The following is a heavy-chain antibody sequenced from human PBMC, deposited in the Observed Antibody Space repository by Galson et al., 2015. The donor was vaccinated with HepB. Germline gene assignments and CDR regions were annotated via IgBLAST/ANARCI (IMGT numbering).Heavy chain of an antibody. CDR3: VRDATGVRGYGF. CDR1: GFVFYNYA. Sequence: SLRLSCAASGFVFYNYAMTWVRQAPGKGLEWVADINEDGTDKCYADSVKGRFIISRDDAKDSLYLQMNSLRVEDTAVYYCVRDATGVRGYGFWGQGTLVTVSS. V-gene: IGHV3-7*01. D-gene: IGHD3-10*01. J-gene: IGHJ4*02. CDR2: INEDGTDK.